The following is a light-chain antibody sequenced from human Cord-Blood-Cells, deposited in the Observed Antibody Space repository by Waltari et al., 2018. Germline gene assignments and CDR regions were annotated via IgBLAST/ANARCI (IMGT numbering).Light chain of an antibody. CDR3: QQSYSTPQT. V-gene: IGKV1-39*01. CDR2: AAS. J-gene: IGKJ1*01. CDR1: QSISSY. Sequence: DIQMTQSPSSLSASVGDRVTITCRASQSISSYVNWYQQKPGNAPKLLIYAASSLQSGVPSRFSGSGSGTDFTLTISSLQPEDVATYYCQQSYSTPQTFGQGTKVEIK.